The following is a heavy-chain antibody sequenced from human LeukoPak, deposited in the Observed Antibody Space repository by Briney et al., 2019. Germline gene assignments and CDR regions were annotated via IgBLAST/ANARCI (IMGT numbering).Heavy chain of an antibody. CDR1: GFTFSSYA. CDR3: ARVYYYDSSPDIGGDAFDI. J-gene: IGHJ3*02. CDR2: ISYDGSNK. D-gene: IGHD3-22*01. Sequence: PGGSLRLSCAASGFTFSSYAMHWVRQAPGKGLEWVAVISYDGSNKYYADSVKGRFTISRDNSKNTLYLQMNSLRAEDTAVYYCARVYYYDSSPDIGGDAFDIWGQGTMVTVSS. V-gene: IGHV3-30-3*01.